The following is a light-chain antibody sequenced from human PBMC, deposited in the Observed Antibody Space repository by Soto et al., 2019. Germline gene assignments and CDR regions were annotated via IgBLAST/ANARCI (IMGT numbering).Light chain of an antibody. V-gene: IGKV1-6*01. CDR2: AVS. Sequence: AIQMTQSPSSLSASVGDRVTITCRASQAIRNDLGWYQQKPEKAPKLLIYAVSFLQNGVPSRFSGSGSGTDFTLTISSLQPEDFATYYCLQDYNYPYTFGQGTKLEIK. CDR3: LQDYNYPYT. J-gene: IGKJ2*01. CDR1: QAIRND.